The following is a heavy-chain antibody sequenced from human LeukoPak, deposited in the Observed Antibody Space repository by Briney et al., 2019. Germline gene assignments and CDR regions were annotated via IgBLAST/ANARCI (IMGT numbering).Heavy chain of an antibody. Sequence: PGGSPRLSCAASGFTFSSYGMSWVRQAPGKGLEWVSAISGSGGSTYYADSVKGRFTISRDNSKNTPYLQMNSLRAEDTAVYYCAKADIVVVPAAAYYYMDVWGKGTTVTVSS. D-gene: IGHD2-2*01. V-gene: IGHV3-23*01. CDR3: AKADIVVVPAAAYYYMDV. CDR1: GFTFSSYG. J-gene: IGHJ6*03. CDR2: ISGSGGST.